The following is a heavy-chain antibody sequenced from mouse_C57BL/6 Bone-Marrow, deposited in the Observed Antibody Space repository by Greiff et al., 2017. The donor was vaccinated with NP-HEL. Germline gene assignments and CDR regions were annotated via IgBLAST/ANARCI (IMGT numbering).Heavy chain of an antibody. V-gene: IGHV5-15*01. D-gene: IGHD1-1*01. J-gene: IGHJ1*03. CDR1: GFTFSDYG. Sequence: EVKLVESGGGLVKPGGSLKLSCAASGFTFSDYGMAWVRQAPRKGPEWVAFISNLAYSIYYADTVTGRFTISRENAKNTLYLEMSSLRSEDTAMYYCARQGYGSSYWYFDVWGTGTTVTVSS. CDR3: ARQGYGSSYWYFDV. CDR2: ISNLAYSI.